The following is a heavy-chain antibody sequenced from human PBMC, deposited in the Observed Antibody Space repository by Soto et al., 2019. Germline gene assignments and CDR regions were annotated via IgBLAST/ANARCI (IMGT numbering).Heavy chain of an antibody. Sequence: QVQLVQSGAEVKKPGASVKVSCKASGYTFTSYDINWVRQATGQGLAWMGWMNPNSGNTGDAQKFQGRVTMTRNTSISRAYMELSSLRSEDTAVYYCARGSAIFGVVPPGLLDYWGQGTLVTVSS. J-gene: IGHJ4*02. CDR3: ARGSAIFGVVPPGLLDY. D-gene: IGHD3-3*01. CDR1: GYTFTSYD. CDR2: MNPNSGNT. V-gene: IGHV1-8*01.